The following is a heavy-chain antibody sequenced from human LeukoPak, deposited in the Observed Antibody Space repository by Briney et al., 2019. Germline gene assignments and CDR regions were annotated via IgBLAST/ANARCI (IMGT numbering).Heavy chain of an antibody. D-gene: IGHD2-2*01. J-gene: IGHJ4*02. CDR2: KSYDERQE. CDR3: ARAYDTSWHNFDL. CDR1: GFSFGTFA. Sequence: GGSLRLSCAASGFSFGTFALHWVRQAPGKGLEWVAIKSYDERQEYYADSVKGRFTISRDNPKNTLYLQMNSLRGEDTAVYYCARAYDTSWHNFDLWGQGSLVTVSS. V-gene: IGHV3-30*04.